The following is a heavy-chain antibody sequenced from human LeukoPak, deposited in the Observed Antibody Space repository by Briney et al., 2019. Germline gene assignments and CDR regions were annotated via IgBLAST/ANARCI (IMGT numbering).Heavy chain of an antibody. J-gene: IGHJ6*03. CDR2: IYYSGST. V-gene: IGHV4-39*01. CDR3: ARHESYYHCYMDV. CDR1: GGSISSGSYY. Sequence: PSETLSLTCSVSGGSISSGSYYWGWIRQPPGKGLEWIGFIYYSGSTYYNPSLKSRVSISVDTSKQHFSLKLTSVTAADTAVYYCARHESYYHCYMDVWGKGTTVTVSS.